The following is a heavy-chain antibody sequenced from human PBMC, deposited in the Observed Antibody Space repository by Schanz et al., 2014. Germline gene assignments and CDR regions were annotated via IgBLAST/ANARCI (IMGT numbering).Heavy chain of an antibody. D-gene: IGHD4-17*01. CDR3: ARKMKLGVYGSKGHDSLDI. CDR2: VSRSTPDI. CDR1: GFTFSSYS. Sequence: EVQLVESGGGVVQPGRSLRLSCAASGFTFSSYSMNWVRQAPGKGLEWVSYVSRSTPDIYYADSVKGRFTISRDDAKNTLYLQMNTLRTEDTAVYYCARKMKLGVYGSKGHDSLDIWGQGTMVTVSS. J-gene: IGHJ3*02. V-gene: IGHV3-21*01.